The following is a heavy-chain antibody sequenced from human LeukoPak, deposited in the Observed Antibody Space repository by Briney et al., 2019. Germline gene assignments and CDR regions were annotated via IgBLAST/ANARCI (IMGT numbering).Heavy chain of an antibody. CDR1: GFTVSSNY. Sequence: GGSLRLSCAASGFTVSSNYMSWVRQAPGKGLEWVSVLYYGVSTFYKDSVKGRFTTSGDNFKNTAYLQMNSLRAEDTAVYYCARGRQHYGDYPYWGQGTLVTASS. J-gene: IGHJ4*02. CDR2: LYYGVST. V-gene: IGHV3-53*01. CDR3: ARGRQHYGDYPY. D-gene: IGHD4-17*01.